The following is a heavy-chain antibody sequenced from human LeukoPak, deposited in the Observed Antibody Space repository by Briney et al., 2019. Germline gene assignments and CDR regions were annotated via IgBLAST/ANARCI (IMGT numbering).Heavy chain of an antibody. CDR3: AKGVCGGDCYSGYYFDY. J-gene: IGHJ4*02. CDR2: IWYDGNNK. V-gene: IGHV3-33*06. Sequence: HSGGSLRLSCAASGFTFSTYGMHWVRQAPGKGLEWVAIIWYDGNNKYYADSVKGRFTISRDNSKNTLYLQMNSLRAEDTALYYCAKGVCGGDCYSGYYFDYWGQGTLVTVSS. D-gene: IGHD2-21*02. CDR1: GFTFSTYG.